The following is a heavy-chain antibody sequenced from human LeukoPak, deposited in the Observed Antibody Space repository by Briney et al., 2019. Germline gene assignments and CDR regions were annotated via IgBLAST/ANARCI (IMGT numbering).Heavy chain of an antibody. CDR3: ARATASGSGRAYDH. V-gene: IGHV4-34*01. CDR1: GESMIGHY. Sequence: SETLSLTCAVYGESMIGHYWTWIRQPPGKRLEWIGEIHHSGGTNFNPSLKNRVTMSIDMSKNQFSLKLNSVTAADTAVYYCARATASGSGRAYDHWAQGNLVPVSS. J-gene: IGHJ4*02. D-gene: IGHD3-10*01. CDR2: IHHSGGT.